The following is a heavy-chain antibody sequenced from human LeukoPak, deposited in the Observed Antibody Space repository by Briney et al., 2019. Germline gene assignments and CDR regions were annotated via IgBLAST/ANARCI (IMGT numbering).Heavy chain of an antibody. CDR2: IYYSGST. J-gene: IGHJ4*02. CDR3: AKTYYYDPFDY. V-gene: IGHV4-39*01. CDR1: GGSISNSGYY. Sequence: SETLSLTCAVSGGSISNSGYYWGWIRQPPGKGLEWIGNIYYSGSTYYNPSLKSRVTISVDTSKNQFSLKLSSVTAADTAVYYCAKTYYYDPFDYWGQGTLVTVSS. D-gene: IGHD3-22*01.